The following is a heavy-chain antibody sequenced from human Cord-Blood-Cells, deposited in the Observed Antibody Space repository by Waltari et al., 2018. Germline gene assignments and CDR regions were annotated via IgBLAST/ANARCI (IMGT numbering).Heavy chain of an antibody. V-gene: IGHV1-24*01. D-gene: IGHD3-10*01. CDR3: ATGLLWFGEP. CDR1: GYTLTELS. CDR2: FDPQNGET. J-gene: IGHJ5*02. Sequence: QVQLVQSGAEVKKPGASVKVSCKVSGYTLTELSMHWVRQAPGKGIEWVGGFDPQNGETIQRPEFPGKGTLSGETSTDPAYMELSSLRSEDTAVYYCATGLLWFGEPWGQGTLVTVSS.